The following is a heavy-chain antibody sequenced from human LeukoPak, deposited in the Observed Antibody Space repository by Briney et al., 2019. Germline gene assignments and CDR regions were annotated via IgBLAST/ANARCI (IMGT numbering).Heavy chain of an antibody. Sequence: PGGSLRLSCETSGFTFSHYGMHWVRQAPGRGLDWVAHIRYDESDKYYADSVKGRFTISRDNAKNSLYLQMNSLRAEDTAVYYCARDYGGNSCDYWGQGTLVTVSS. CDR3: ARDYGGNSCDY. CDR1: GFTFSHYG. V-gene: IGHV3-30*02. J-gene: IGHJ4*02. CDR2: IRYDESDK. D-gene: IGHD4-23*01.